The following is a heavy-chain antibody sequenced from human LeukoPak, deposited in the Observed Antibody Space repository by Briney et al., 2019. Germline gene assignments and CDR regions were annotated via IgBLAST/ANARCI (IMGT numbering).Heavy chain of an antibody. Sequence: PGGSLRLSCAASGFTFSSYSMNWVRQAPGKGLEWVSYISSSSSTIYYADSVKGRFTISRDNAKNSLYLQMNSLRAEDTAVYYCARRPAWIQIWRNNYFDYWGQGTLVTVSS. V-gene: IGHV3-48*01. D-gene: IGHD5-18*01. CDR1: GFTFSSYS. CDR2: ISSSSSTI. CDR3: ARRPAWIQIWRNNYFDY. J-gene: IGHJ4*02.